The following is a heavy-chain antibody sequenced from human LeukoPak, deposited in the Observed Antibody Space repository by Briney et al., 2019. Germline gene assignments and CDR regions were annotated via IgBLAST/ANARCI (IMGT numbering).Heavy chain of an antibody. CDR1: GGTLSSHT. CDR3: ARGRGARPIHY. D-gene: IGHD6-6*01. J-gene: IGHJ4*02. Sequence: ASVKVSCKASGGTLSSHTFSWVRQAPGQGLEWMGGIIPLFGAAKYAQKFEGRVTITLDEFTTTGYMELSSLRFDDTAAYYCARGRGARPIHYWGQGTLVTVSS. CDR2: IIPLFGAA. V-gene: IGHV1-69*01.